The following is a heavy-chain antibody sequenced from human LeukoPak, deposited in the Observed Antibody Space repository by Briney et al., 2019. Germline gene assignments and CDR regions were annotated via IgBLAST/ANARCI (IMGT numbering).Heavy chain of an antibody. CDR2: TYYRSKWYN. J-gene: IGHJ4*02. CDR1: GDSVSSNSAA. CDR3: ARGLLWFGERTTHVDY. Sequence: SQTLSLTCAISGDSVSSNSAAWNWLRQSPSRGLEWLGRTYYRSKWYNDYAVSVKSRITINPDTSKNQFSLQLNSVTPEDTAVYYCARGLLWFGERTTHVDYWGQGTLVTVSS. D-gene: IGHD3-10*01. V-gene: IGHV6-1*01.